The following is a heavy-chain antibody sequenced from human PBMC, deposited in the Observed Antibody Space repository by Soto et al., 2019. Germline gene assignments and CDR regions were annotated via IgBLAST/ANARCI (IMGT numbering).Heavy chain of an antibody. D-gene: IGHD3-16*01. Sequence: QVQLVQSGAEVKNPGASVKVSCKASGYTFTRYGIGWARQAPGQGLGWMGWINTYNGNTNYAQNVQGRVTLTTDTSTSTAYVELRSLRVNDTAIYYCAMVDVYVTPSPQDVWGQGTTVTVSS. V-gene: IGHV1-18*01. CDR1: GYTFTRYG. CDR2: INTYNGNT. J-gene: IGHJ6*02. CDR3: AMVDVYVTPSPQDV.